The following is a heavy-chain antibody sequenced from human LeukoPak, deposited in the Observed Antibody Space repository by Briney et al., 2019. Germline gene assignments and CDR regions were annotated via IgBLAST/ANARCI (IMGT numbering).Heavy chain of an antibody. V-gene: IGHV3-74*01. CDR2: INGDGSST. CDR1: GFTFSSYW. Sequence: GGSLRLSCEASGFTFSSYWMHWVRQVPGKGLVWVSRINGDGSSTTYADAVKGRFTISRDNAKNTLYLQMSSLRAEDTAVYYCARRGLVPAFDIWGQGTMVTVAS. D-gene: IGHD2-2*01. CDR3: ARRGLVPAFDI. J-gene: IGHJ3*02.